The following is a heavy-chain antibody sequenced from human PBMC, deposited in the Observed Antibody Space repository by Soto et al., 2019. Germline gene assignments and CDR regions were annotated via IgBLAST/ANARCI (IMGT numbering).Heavy chain of an antibody. CDR2: ITGSGGLA. D-gene: IGHD3-16*01. V-gene: IGHV3-23*01. J-gene: IGHJ2*01. CDR3: AKGDYAGNSPYWYFDL. Sequence: EVQLLESGGDFVQPGGSLRLSCAVSGVTFNKYAMSWVRLPPGKGPEWVSAITGSGGLAYYADSVKGRFSISRDNSKNILFLQMNRLKDEDSATYYCAKGDYAGNSPYWYFDLWGRGTLVIVSS. CDR1: GVTFNKYA.